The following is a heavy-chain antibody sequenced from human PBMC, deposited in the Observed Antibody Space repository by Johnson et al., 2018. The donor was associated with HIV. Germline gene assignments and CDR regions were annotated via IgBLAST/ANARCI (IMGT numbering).Heavy chain of an antibody. D-gene: IGHD2-21*02. J-gene: IGHJ3*02. V-gene: IGHV3-66*02. CDR3: AKDLGWGLGDDAFDI. Sequence: EVQLVESGGGLVQPGGSLRLSCAASGFTVSSNYMSWVRQAPGKGLEWVSVIYSGGSTYYADSVKGRFTISRDNSKNTLYLQMNSLRAEDTAVYYCAKDLGWGLGDDAFDICGQGTMVTVSS. CDR2: IYSGGST. CDR1: GFTVSSNY.